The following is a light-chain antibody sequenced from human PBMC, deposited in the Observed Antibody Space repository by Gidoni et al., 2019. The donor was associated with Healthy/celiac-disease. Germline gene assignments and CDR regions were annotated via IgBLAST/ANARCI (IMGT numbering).Light chain of an antibody. Sequence: QSVMTQPPSVSGSPGQRVTMSCTGSSSNIGAGYDVHWYLQLPGTAPKLLIYDNTKRPSGVPDRFSGSKSGTSAALAITGLQAEDEADYYCQSYDSSLSDSIFGGGTKLTVL. CDR1: SSNIGAGYD. CDR3: QSYDSSLSDSI. J-gene: IGLJ2*01. V-gene: IGLV1-40*01. CDR2: DNT.